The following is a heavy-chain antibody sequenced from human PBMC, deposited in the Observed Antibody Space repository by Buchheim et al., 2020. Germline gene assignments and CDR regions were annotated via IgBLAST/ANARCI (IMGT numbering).Heavy chain of an antibody. V-gene: IGHV3-7*01. CDR1: GFTSSSSW. Sequence: EVQLVESGGGLVQPGGSLRLSCSASGFTSSSSWMAWVRQAPGKGLEWVANINQDGSEKNYVDSVQGRFTISRDKAKNSLYLQMNSLRAEDTAVYYCARETGAYSVWGQGTL. CDR3: ARETGAYSV. J-gene: IGHJ4*02. CDR2: INQDGSEK. D-gene: IGHD4-11*01.